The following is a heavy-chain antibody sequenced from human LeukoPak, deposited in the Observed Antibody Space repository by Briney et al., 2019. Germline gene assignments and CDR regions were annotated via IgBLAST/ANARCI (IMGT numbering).Heavy chain of an antibody. J-gene: IGHJ6*03. CDR1: GFTFSSYS. V-gene: IGHV3-48*01. CDR3: ARDSSGYMDV. Sequence: GGSLRLSCAASGFTFSSYSMNWVRQAPGKGLEWVSYISSSSSTIYYADSVKGRFTISRDNAKNSLYLQMNSLRAEDTAVYYCARDSSGYMDVWGKGTTVTVSS. CDR2: ISSSSSTI. D-gene: IGHD6-25*01.